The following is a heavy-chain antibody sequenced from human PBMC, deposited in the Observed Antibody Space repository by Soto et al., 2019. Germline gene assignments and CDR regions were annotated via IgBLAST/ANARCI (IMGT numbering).Heavy chain of an antibody. CDR3: ARELISVAGTWENYYYYGMDV. CDR2: IWYDGSNK. Sequence: GGSLRLSCAASGFTFSSYGMHWVRQAPGKGLEWVAVIWYDGSNKYYADSVKGRFTISRDNSKNTLYLQMNSLRAEDTAVYYCARELISVAGTWENYYYYGMDVWGQGTTVTVSS. D-gene: IGHD6-19*01. V-gene: IGHV3-33*01. J-gene: IGHJ6*02. CDR1: GFTFSSYG.